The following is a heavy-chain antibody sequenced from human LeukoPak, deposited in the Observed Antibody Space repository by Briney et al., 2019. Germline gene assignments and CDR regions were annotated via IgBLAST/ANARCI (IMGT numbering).Heavy chain of an antibody. CDR3: ARGLAPYYDIFWFDP. Sequence: ASVKVSCKASGYTFTGYYMHWVRQAPGQGLEWMGWINPNSGGTNYAQKFQGRVTMTRDMSTSTVYMELSSLRSEDTAVYYCARGLAPYYDIFWFDPWGQGTLVTVSS. CDR2: INPNSGGT. D-gene: IGHD3-9*01. CDR1: GYTFTGYY. V-gene: IGHV1-2*02. J-gene: IGHJ5*02.